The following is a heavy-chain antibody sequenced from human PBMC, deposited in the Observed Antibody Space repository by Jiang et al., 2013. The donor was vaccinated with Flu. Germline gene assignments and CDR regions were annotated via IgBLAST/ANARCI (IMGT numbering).Heavy chain of an antibody. CDR2: ISSSSSFI. CDR3: ARSPTIVEQGMSFDI. V-gene: IGHV3-21*01. D-gene: IGHD1-26*01. CDR1: GFTFSSYK. Sequence: VQLVESGGGLVEPGGSLSLSCAASGFTFSSYKLNWVRQAPGKGLEWVSSISSSSSFINYADSIEGRFTISRDNAKNSLFXQMDSLRAEDTAVYYCARSPTIVEQGMSFDIVGQGT. J-gene: IGHJ3*02.